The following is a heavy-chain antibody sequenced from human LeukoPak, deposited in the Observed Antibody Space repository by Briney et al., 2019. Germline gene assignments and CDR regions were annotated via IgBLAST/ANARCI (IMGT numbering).Heavy chain of an antibody. CDR3: AKAVGSSGYFSRDAFDI. J-gene: IGHJ3*02. CDR2: ISGGGSGT. CDR1: GFTFSSYA. Sequence: PGGSLRLSCAPSGFTFSSYAMSWVRQAPGKRLEWVAVISGGGSGTYYADSVRGRFTISRDNSKNTVYLQMNSLRAEDTAIYYCAKAVGSSGYFSRDAFDIWGQGTMVTVSS. V-gene: IGHV3-23*01. D-gene: IGHD3-22*01.